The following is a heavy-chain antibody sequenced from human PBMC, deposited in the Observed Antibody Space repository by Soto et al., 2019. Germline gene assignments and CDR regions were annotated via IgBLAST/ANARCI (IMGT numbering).Heavy chain of an antibody. D-gene: IGHD3-16*01. Sequence: QVQLVESGGGLVKPGGSLRLSCAASGVTFKDYYMTWFRQAPGKGLEFVSYISGSGSDPTYADSVKGRFTISRDNAKNSLYLQMNNLRAEDTAVYYCARPTRFPGDWGQGTLVTVSS. CDR3: ARPTRFPGD. J-gene: IGHJ4*02. CDR1: GVTFKDYY. V-gene: IGHV3-11*05. CDR2: ISGSGSDP.